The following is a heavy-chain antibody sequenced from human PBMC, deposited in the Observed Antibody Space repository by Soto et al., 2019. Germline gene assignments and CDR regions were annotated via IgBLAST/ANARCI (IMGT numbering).Heavy chain of an antibody. V-gene: IGHV1-69*13. CDR3: ARLHSHGTYGMDV. D-gene: IGHD5-18*01. CDR2: IIPIFGKT. J-gene: IGHJ6*02. Sequence: ASVKGSCKASGGSFTYTLSWVRQAPGHGLEWMGGIIPIFGKTNYAQKFQGRVTITADESKKTAYIELSTLRSEDTAVYYCARLHSHGTYGMDVWGQGTTVTVSS. CDR1: GGSFTYT.